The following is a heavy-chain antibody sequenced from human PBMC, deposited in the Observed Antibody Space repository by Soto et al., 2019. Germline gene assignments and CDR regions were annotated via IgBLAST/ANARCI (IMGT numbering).Heavy chain of an antibody. D-gene: IGHD2-15*01. CDR1: GYTFTSYY. CDR2: INAGNGNT. Sequence: VKVSFKASGYTFTSYYISWVRQAPGQGLEWMGWINAGNGNTKYSQKFQGRVTITRDTSASTAYMELSSLRSEDTAVYYCARDLGGWPDYWGQGTLVTVSS. CDR3: ARDLGGWPDY. V-gene: IGHV1-3*01. J-gene: IGHJ4*02.